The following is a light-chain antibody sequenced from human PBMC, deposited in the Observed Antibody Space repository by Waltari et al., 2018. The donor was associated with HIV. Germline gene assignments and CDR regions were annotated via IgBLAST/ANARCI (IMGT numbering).Light chain of an antibody. Sequence: SYELTQPPSVSVSPGQTARITCSGDALPKQYAYWYHQKPGQAPVLVIYNDTERPSGSPERFSGSSSGTTVTLTISGVQAEDEADYYCQSADSSGTWVFGGGTKLTVL. V-gene: IGLV3-25*03. CDR3: QSADSSGTWV. CDR2: NDT. J-gene: IGLJ3*02. CDR1: ALPKQY.